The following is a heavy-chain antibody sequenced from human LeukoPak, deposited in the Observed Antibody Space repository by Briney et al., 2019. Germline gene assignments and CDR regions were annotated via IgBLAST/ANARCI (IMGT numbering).Heavy chain of an antibody. CDR2: IYPNASDT. CDR1: GYSFANYW. D-gene: IGHD3-22*01. V-gene: IGHV5-51*01. Sequence: GESLKISCKGSGYSFANYWIGWVRQMPGKGLEWMGIIYPNASDTRYSPSFRGQVTISADKSIATAYLRWNSLKASDTAMYYCALSSGAYDSAGYFDYWGQRTLVTVSS. J-gene: IGHJ4*02. CDR3: ALSSGAYDSAGYFDY.